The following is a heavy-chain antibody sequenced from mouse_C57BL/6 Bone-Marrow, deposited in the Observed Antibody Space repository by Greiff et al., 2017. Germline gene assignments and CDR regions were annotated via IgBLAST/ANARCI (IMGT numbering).Heavy chain of an antibody. CDR2: IDPENGDT. CDR3: TTRYKNY. CDR1: GFNIKDDY. D-gene: IGHD1-3*01. Sequence: VQLQHSGAELVRPGASVKLSCTASGFNIKDDYMHWVKQRPEQGLEWIGWIDPENGDTEYASKFQGKATITADTSSNTAYLQLSSLTSEDTAVYYCTTRYKNYWGQGTSVTVSS. J-gene: IGHJ4*01. V-gene: IGHV14-4*01.